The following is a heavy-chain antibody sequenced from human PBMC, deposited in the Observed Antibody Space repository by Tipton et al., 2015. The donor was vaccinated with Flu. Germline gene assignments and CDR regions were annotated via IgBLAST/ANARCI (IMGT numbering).Heavy chain of an antibody. CDR3: SISLNS. CDR1: GFTFSSYE. D-gene: IGHD1-7*01. CDR2: ISSSGSTI. Sequence: GSLRLSCAASGFTFSSYEVNWVRRAPGKGLEWVSYISSSGSTIYYADSVKGRFTISRDNAKNSLYLQLNSLRAEDTGVYYCSISLNSWGQGTLVTVSS. V-gene: IGHV3-48*03. J-gene: IGHJ4*02.